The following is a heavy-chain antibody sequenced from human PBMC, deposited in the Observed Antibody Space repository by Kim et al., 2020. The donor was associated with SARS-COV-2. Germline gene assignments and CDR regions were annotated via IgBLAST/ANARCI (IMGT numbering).Heavy chain of an antibody. J-gene: IGHJ4*02. D-gene: IGHD4-17*01. Sequence: GGSLRLSCAASEFTVSSNYMTWVRQAPGKGLEWVSVIYSGGSTYYADSVKGRFTISRDNSKNTLYLQMNSLRAEDTAVYYCARTDYGDNYYFDYWGQGTL. CDR1: EFTVSSNY. CDR3: ARTDYGDNYYFDY. V-gene: IGHV3-66*01. CDR2: IYSGGST.